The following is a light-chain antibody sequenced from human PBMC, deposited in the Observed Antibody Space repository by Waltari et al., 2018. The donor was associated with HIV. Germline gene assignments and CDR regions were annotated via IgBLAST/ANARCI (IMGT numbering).Light chain of an antibody. CDR2: DDR. V-gene: IGLV3-21*02. Sequence: SYDLTQPPSVSVAPGQTARITCGGNNIGSKSVHWYQLRPGQAPVLVVYDDRDRPSGIPERFSCSNSGDTATLTVGWAEAGDEADYYCQVWDSNSAFFGSGTKVTVL. CDR3: QVWDSNSAF. J-gene: IGLJ1*01. CDR1: NIGSKS.